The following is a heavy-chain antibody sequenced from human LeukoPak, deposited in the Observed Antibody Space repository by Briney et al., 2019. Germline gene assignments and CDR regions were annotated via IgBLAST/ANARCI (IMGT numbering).Heavy chain of an antibody. D-gene: IGHD2-2*01. CDR1: GYTFTGYY. CDR2: INPNSGGT. J-gene: IGHJ5*02. CDR3: ARSGLSVVVPAASNEPSNWFDP. V-gene: IGHV1-2*02. Sequence: WASVKVSXKASGYTFTGYYMHWVRQAPGQGLEWMGWINPNSGGTNYAQKFQGRVTMTRDTSISTAYMELSRLRSDDTAVYYCARSGLSVVVPAASNEPSNWFDPWGQGTLVTVSS.